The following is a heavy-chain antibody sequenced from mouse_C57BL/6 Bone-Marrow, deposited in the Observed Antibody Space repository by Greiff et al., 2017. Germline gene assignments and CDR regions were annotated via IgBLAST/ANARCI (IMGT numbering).Heavy chain of an antibody. CDR1: GYTFTSYW. CDR3: ALKGGIAY. Sequence: LQQPGAELVRPGTSVKLSCKASGYTFTSYWMHWVKQRPGHGLEWIGVIDPSDSYTNYNQKFKGKATLTVDTSASTAYMQLSSLTSEDSAVYNCALKGGIAYWGQGTRVTVCA. J-gene: IGHJ3*01. CDR2: IDPSDSYT. V-gene: IGHV1-59*01.